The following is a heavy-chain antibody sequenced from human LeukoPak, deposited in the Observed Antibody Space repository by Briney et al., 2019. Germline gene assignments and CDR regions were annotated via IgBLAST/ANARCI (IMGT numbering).Heavy chain of an antibody. CDR2: IFPSDSDT. J-gene: IGHJ4*02. CDR3: ARRPGYSSSWYDY. Sequence: GESLKISCKGSGYSFSSYWIGWVRQLPGKGLEWMGIIFPSDSDTRYSPSFQGQVTISADKSISTAYLQWSSLKASDTAMYYCARRPGYSSSWYDYWGQGTLVTVSS. V-gene: IGHV5-51*01. CDR1: GYSFSSYW. D-gene: IGHD6-13*01.